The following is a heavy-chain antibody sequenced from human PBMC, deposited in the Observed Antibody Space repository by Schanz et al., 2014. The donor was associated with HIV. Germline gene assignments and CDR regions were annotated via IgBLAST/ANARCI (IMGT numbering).Heavy chain of an antibody. J-gene: IGHJ6*02. V-gene: IGHV3-33*01. Sequence: QVHLVSSGGGVVQPGRSLRLSCAASGFTFSSYGMHWVRQAPGKGLEWVAVIWFDGRNKYYGDSVKGRFMISRDNSNNTLYLQMNSLRAEDTPVYFCTRGRVLERGGMDVWGQGTAVTVSS. CDR3: TRGRVLERGGMDV. D-gene: IGHD3-3*01. CDR1: GFTFSSYG. CDR2: IWFDGRNK.